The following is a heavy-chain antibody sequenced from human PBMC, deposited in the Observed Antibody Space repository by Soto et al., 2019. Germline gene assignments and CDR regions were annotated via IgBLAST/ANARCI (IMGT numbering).Heavy chain of an antibody. CDR1: GYTFTSYG. CDR2: ISAYNGNT. CDR3: ARWIYSSSSGEGWVDP. J-gene: IGHJ5*02. V-gene: IGHV1-18*01. Sequence: ASVKVSCKASGYTFTSYGISWVRQAPGQGLEWMGWISAYNGNTNYAQKLQGRVTMTTDTSTSTAYMELRSLRSDDTAVYYCARWIYSSSSGEGWVDPWGQGTLVTVSS. D-gene: IGHD6-6*01.